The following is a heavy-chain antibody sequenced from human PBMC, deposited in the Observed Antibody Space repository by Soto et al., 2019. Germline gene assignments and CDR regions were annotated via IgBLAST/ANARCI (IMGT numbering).Heavy chain of an antibody. CDR1: GYTFSNYW. V-gene: IGHV5-51*01. CDR2: IYPGDSDT. D-gene: IGHD3-10*01. CDR3: AKGTYYFDY. J-gene: IGHJ4*02. Sequence: GESLKISCKGSGYTFSNYWIAWVRQMPGKGLEYMGSIYPGDSDTRYSPSFQGQVTISADKSISTAYLQWSNLKASDTAIYYCAKGTYYFDYWGQGSLVNVS.